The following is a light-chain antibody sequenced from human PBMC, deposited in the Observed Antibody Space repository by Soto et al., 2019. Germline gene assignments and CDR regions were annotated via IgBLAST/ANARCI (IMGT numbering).Light chain of an antibody. CDR1: SSDIGAHTY. Sequence: QSALTQPASVSGSPGQSITISCTGTSSDIGAHTYVSWFQQHPGKVPKVIIYNVSTRPLGISDRFSGSKSGNTASLTISGLQAEDEADYYCSSYAGGFVVFGGGTKLTVL. CDR3: SSYAGGFVV. V-gene: IGLV2-14*01. CDR2: NVS. J-gene: IGLJ2*01.